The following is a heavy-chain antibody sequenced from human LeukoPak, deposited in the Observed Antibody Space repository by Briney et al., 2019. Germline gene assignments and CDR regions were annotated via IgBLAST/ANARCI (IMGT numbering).Heavy chain of an antibody. CDR2: IYYSGST. CDR1: GGSIRSYY. D-gene: IGHD3-10*01. CDR3: ARSSGSYLYYGMDV. V-gene: IGHV4-59*12. J-gene: IGHJ6*02. Sequence: SETLSLTCSVSGGSIRSYYWSWIRQPPGKGLEWIGYIYYSGSTNYNPSLKSRVAISVDTSKSQFSLKLSSVTAADTAVYYCARSSGSYLYYGMDVWGQGTTVTVSS.